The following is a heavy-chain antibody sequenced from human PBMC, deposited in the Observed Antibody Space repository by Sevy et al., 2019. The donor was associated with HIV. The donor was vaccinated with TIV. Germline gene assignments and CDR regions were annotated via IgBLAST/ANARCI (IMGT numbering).Heavy chain of an antibody. V-gene: IGHV3-48*01. CDR3: ARDRPGDFWSGYYLFDY. J-gene: IGHJ4*02. CDR1: GFTFSSYS. Sequence: GGSLRLSCAASGFTFSSYSMNWVRQAPGKGLEWVSYISSSSTIYYADSVKGRFTISRDNAKNSLYLQMNSLRAEDTAVYYCARDRPGDFWSGYYLFDYWGQGTLVTVSS. CDR2: ISSSSTI. D-gene: IGHD3-3*01.